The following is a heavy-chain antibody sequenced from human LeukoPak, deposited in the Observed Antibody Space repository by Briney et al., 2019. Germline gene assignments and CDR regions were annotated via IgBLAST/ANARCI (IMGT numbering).Heavy chain of an antibody. CDR2: IYHSGTT. Sequence: SGTLSLTCAVSGGSFSSTHWWTWVRQPLGKGLEWIGEIYHSGTTNYNPSLKSRVIISVDKSKNQFSLKLNSVTAADTAVYYCARLVLDCSSTSCYVPWFDPWGQGTLVAVSS. V-gene: IGHV4-4*02. J-gene: IGHJ5*02. CDR1: GGSFSSTHW. D-gene: IGHD2-2*01. CDR3: ARLVLDCSSTSCYVPWFDP.